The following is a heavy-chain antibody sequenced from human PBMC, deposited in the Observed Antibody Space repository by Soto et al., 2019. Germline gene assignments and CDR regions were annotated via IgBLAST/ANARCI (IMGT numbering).Heavy chain of an antibody. CDR1: GGSISSSSW. Sequence: QVQLQESGPGLVKPSGTLSLTCAVSGGSISSSSWWTWVRQSPGKGLEWIGEIFESGATNYNPSLKSRLTMSGDKSKNQFSPDLSSLTAADTAVYFCTTSHAGELNNWGQGTLVTVSS. CDR2: IFESGAT. J-gene: IGHJ4*02. V-gene: IGHV4-4*02. D-gene: IGHD1-7*01. CDR3: TTSHAGELNN.